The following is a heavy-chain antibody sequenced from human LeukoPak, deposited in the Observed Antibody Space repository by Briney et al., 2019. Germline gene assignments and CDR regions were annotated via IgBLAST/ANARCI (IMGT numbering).Heavy chain of an antibody. J-gene: IGHJ6*03. Sequence: PGGSLRLSCAASRFTFSSYSMNWVRQAPGKGLEWVSSISSSGSYIYYADSVKGRFTISRDNAKNSLYLQMNSLRAEDTAVYYCARRPAALGHDYMDVWGKGTTVTVSS. V-gene: IGHV3-21*01. D-gene: IGHD2-2*01. CDR2: ISSSGSYI. CDR1: RFTFSSYS. CDR3: ARRPAALGHDYMDV.